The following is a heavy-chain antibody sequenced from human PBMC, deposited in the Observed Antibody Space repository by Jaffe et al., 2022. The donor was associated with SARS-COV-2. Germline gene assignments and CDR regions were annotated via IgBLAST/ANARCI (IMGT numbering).Heavy chain of an antibody. D-gene: IGHD2-21*01. CDR2: IYYSGST. Sequence: QVQLQESGPGLVKPSQTLSLTCTVSGGSISSGGYYWSWIRQHPGKGLEWIGYIYYSGSTYYNPSLKSRVTISVDTSKNQFSLKLSSVTAADTAVYYCARVIPDGDLQGLWYNWFDPWGQGTLVTVSS. CDR3: ARVIPDGDLQGLWYNWFDP. CDR1: GGSISSGGYY. J-gene: IGHJ5*02. V-gene: IGHV4-31*03.